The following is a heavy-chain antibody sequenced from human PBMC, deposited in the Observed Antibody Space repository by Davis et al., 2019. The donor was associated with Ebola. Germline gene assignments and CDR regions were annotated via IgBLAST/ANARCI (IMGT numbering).Heavy chain of an antibody. J-gene: IGHJ1*01. V-gene: IGHV3-48*02. Sequence: GESLKIYCAASGFTFSSYSMNWVRQAPGKGLEWVSYVSSSSSTIYYADSVKGRFTISRDNAKNSLYLQMNSLRDEDTAVYYCARARGDYYDVTGYYPAEYIQHWGQGTLLTVSS. CDR2: VSSSSSTI. CDR1: GFTFSSYS. CDR3: ARARGDYYDVTGYYPAEYIQH. D-gene: IGHD3-22*01.